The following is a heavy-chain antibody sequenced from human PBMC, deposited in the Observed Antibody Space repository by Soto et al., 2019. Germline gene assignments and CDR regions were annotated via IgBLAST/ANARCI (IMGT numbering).Heavy chain of an antibody. D-gene: IGHD3-16*01. CDR2: VYYTGRT. Sequence: SETLSLTITVSGGSFKSGSYYWSWVRQPPGKGLEWIGYVYYTGRTGYSPSLKSRVTISADTSKNQFSLILTSVTAADTAVYYCARDYDYFDHWGQGSLVTVSS. J-gene: IGHJ4*02. CDR3: ARDYDYFDH. V-gene: IGHV4-61*01. CDR1: GGSFKSGSYY.